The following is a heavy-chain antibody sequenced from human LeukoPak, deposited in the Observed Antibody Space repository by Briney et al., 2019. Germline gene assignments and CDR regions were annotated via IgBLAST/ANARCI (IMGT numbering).Heavy chain of an antibody. CDR3: ARGYSSSWYGSYYYYYMDV. V-gene: IGHV4-39*07. D-gene: IGHD6-13*01. Sequence: PSETLSLTCTVSGGSISTSNYYWGWIRQPPGNGLEWIGNIFYSGSTYYSPSLKSRVTISVDTSKNQFSLKLSSVTAADTAVYYCARGYSSSWYGSYYYYYMDVWGKGTTVTISS. CDR2: IFYSGST. CDR1: GGSISTSNYY. J-gene: IGHJ6*03.